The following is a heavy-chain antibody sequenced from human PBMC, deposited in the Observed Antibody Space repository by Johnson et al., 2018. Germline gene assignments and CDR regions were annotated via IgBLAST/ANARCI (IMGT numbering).Heavy chain of an antibody. V-gene: IGHV3-74*02. Sequence: VQLVESGGGVVQPGGSLRLSCAASGFTFSNYWMHWVRQAPGKGLVWVSRINSDGSSISYAESVKGRFTISRDNAKNTLYLQMHSLRAEDTAVYYCARANYYDSSGYNVGFQHWGQGTLVTVSS. J-gene: IGHJ1*01. CDR3: ARANYYDSSGYNVGFQH. CDR1: GFTFSNYW. D-gene: IGHD3-22*01. CDR2: INSDGSSI.